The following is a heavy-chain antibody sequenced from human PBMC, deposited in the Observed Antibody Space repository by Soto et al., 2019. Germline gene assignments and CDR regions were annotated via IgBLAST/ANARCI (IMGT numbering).Heavy chain of an antibody. D-gene: IGHD3-22*01. J-gene: IGHJ4*02. CDR2: ISSDGHHQ. Sequence: LRLSCATSGFSFNDYAMYWVRQAPGQGLEWVAIISSDGHHQFYLDNLRGRFTVSRDNSKNTLYLQMNSLRPEDTAVYYCSRGTYYPQSSGLHADYWGPGTVVTVSS. CDR3: SRGTYYPQSSGLHADY. V-gene: IGHV3-30*03. CDR1: GFSFNDYA.